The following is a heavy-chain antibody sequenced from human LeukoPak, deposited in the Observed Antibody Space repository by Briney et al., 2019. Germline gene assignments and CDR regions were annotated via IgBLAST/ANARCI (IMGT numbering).Heavy chain of an antibody. V-gene: IGHV4-39*01. J-gene: IGHJ4*02. CDR3: ARHRYYYDSSGYFCVYYFDY. CDR1: NGSISSSDYY. D-gene: IGHD3-22*01. CDR2: IYYSGST. Sequence: PSETLSLTCTVSNGSISSSDYYWGWIRQPPGKGLEWIGSIYYSGSTYFNPSLKSRVTISVDTSKNQFSLKLTSVTAADTAVYYCARHRYYYDSSGYFCVYYFDYWGQGTLVTVSS.